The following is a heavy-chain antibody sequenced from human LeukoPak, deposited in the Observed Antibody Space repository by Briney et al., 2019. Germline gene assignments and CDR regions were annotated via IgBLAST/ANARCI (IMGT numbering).Heavy chain of an antibody. D-gene: IGHD6-19*01. J-gene: IGHJ6*02. CDR1: GFTFSSYA. V-gene: IGHV3-64D*09. Sequence: GGSLRLSCSASGFTFSSYAMHWVRQAPGKGLEYVSAISSNGGSTYYADSGKGRFTISRDNSKNTLYLQMSSLRAEDTAVHYCVKGNLAGKGSFYQGIDGWGQGTPVTVSS. CDR3: VKGNLAGKGSFYQGIDG. CDR2: ISSNGGST.